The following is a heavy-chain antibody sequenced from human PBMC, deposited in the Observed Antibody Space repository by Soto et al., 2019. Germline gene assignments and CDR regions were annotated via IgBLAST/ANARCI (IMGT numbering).Heavy chain of an antibody. Sequence: QVQLQESGPGLVKPSETLSLTCTVSGGSFKSGSYSWSWIRQPPGKGLEWIGYVYHTGRTSYNPSHKSRFSISMDTSKNQFSLNLDFVPAADTAVYFCARDFAYFDSWGQGTRVTVSS. V-gene: IGHV4-61*01. CDR2: VYHTGRT. CDR1: GGSFKSGSYS. CDR3: ARDFAYFDS. J-gene: IGHJ4*02. D-gene: IGHD3-3*01.